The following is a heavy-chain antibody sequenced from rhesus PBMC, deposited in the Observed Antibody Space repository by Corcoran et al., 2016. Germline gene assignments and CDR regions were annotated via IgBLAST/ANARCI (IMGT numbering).Heavy chain of an antibody. CDR1: GGSISSSY. Sequence: QLQLQESGPGLVKPSETLSVTCAVSGGSISSSYWSWIRQAPGKGLEWIGYIYGSGSTTNYNPSLKSRVTLSVDTSKNQFSLKLSSVTAADTAVYYCARERGIAKGYSSWYYFDYWGQGVLVTVSS. V-gene: IGHV4-169*02. CDR3: ARERGIAKGYSSWYYFDY. J-gene: IGHJ4*01. D-gene: IGHD6-13*01. CDR2: IYGSGSTT.